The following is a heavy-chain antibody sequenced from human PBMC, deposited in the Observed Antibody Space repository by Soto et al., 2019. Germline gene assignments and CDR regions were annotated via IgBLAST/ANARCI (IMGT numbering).Heavy chain of an antibody. Sequence: GGSLRLSCAASGFTFSSYAMHWVRQAPGKGLEWVAVISYDGSNKYYADSVKGRFTISRDNSKNTLYLQMNSLRAEDTAVYYCARDDYVWGSYRYLALDYWGQGTLVTVSS. CDR1: GFTFSSYA. D-gene: IGHD3-16*02. J-gene: IGHJ4*02. CDR2: ISYDGSNK. V-gene: IGHV3-30-3*01. CDR3: ARDDYVWGSYRYLALDY.